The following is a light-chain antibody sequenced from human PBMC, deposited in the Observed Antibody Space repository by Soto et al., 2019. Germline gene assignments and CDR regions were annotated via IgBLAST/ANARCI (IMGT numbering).Light chain of an antibody. CDR3: QQRSNWPLLT. V-gene: IGKV3-11*01. CDR2: DAS. Sequence: EILLTQSPATLSLSPGETATLSCRASLSVSTYLAWYQQKPGQPPRLLIYDASNRATGVPARFSGSGSGTDFTLTISSLEPEDFAVYYCQQRSNWPLLTFGGGTKVEIK. CDR1: LSVSTY. J-gene: IGKJ4*02.